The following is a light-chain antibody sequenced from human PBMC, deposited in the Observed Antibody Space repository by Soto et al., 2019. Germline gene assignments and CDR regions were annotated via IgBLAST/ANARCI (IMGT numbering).Light chain of an antibody. Sequence: QSVLTQPASVSGSPGQSITISCTGTSSDVGAYNYVSWYQQYLGIAPKLMIYDVTSRSSGVSNRFSGSKSGNAASLTISGLQAEDEADCYCCSYTSSSSLVFGTGTRSPS. V-gene: IGLV2-14*03. J-gene: IGLJ1*01. CDR1: SSDVGAYNY. CDR2: DVT. CDR3: CSYTSSSSLV.